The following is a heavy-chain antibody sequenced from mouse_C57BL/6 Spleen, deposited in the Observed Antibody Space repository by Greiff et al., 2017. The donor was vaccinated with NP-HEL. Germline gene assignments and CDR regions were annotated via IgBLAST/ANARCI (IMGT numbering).Heavy chain of an antibody. Sequence: VQLQQPGAELVRPGSSVKLSCKASGYTFTSYWMHWVKQRPIQGLEWIGNIDPSDSETHYNQKFKDKATLTVDKSSSTAYMQLSSLTSEDSAVYYCARRGGLPHYAMDYWGQGTSVTVSS. J-gene: IGHJ4*01. CDR3: ARRGGLPHYAMDY. CDR2: IDPSDSET. CDR1: GYTFTSYW. V-gene: IGHV1-52*01. D-gene: IGHD2-4*01.